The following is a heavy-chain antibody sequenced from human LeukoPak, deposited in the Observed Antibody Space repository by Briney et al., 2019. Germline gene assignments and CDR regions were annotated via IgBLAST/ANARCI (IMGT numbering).Heavy chain of an antibody. CDR1: GFTFSSYG. D-gene: IGHD2-15*01. Sequence: GGSLRLSCAASGFTFSSYGMHWVRQAPGKGLEWMAVIWYDGSNKYYADSVKGRFTISRDNSKNTLYLQMNSLRAEDTAVYYCARDGLLYCSGGSCYSGDDAFDIWGQGTMVTVSS. CDR2: IWYDGSNK. V-gene: IGHV3-33*08. J-gene: IGHJ3*02. CDR3: ARDGLLYCSGGSCYSGDDAFDI.